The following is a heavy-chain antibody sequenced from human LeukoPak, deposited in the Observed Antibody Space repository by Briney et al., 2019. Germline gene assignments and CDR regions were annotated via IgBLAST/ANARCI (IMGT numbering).Heavy chain of an antibody. J-gene: IGHJ4*02. Sequence: GGSLRLSCAASGFTFSSYWMSWVRQAPGKGLEWVASIKQDGSEKYYVDSVKGRFTISRDNAKNSLYLQMNSLRAEDTAVYYCARDDSYGDYPYYFDYWGQGTLVTVSS. CDR3: ARDDSYGDYPYYFDY. CDR1: GFTFSSYW. D-gene: IGHD4-17*01. CDR2: IKQDGSEK. V-gene: IGHV3-7*01.